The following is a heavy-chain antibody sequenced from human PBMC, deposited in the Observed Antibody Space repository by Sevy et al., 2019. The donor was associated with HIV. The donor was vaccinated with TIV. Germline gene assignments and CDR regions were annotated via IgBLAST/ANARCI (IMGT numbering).Heavy chain of an antibody. V-gene: IGHV3-30*04. CDR1: GFTFSSYA. CDR3: AREKESRYYYDSSGYYFDY. CDR2: ISYDGSNK. D-gene: IGHD3-22*01. J-gene: IGHJ4*02. Sequence: GGSLRLSCAASGFTFSSYAMHWVRQAPSKGLEWVAVISYDGSNKYYADSVKGRFTISRDNSKNTLYLQMNSLRAEDTAVYYCAREKESRYYYDSSGYYFDYWGQGTLVTVSS.